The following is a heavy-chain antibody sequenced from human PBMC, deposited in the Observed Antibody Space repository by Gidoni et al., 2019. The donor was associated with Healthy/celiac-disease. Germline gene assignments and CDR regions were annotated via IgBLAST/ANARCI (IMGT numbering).Heavy chain of an antibody. CDR3: ARDGYYDILTGYEAEGWFDP. CDR1: GGTFSSYA. V-gene: IGHV1-69*09. J-gene: IGHJ5*02. Sequence: QVQLVQSGAEVKQPGSSVQVSCKASGGTFSSYAIIWVRQAPGQGLEWMGRIIPILGIANYAQKFQGRVTSTADKSTSTAYMELSSLRSEDTAVYYCARDGYYDILTGYEAEGWFDPWGQGTLVTVSS. CDR2: IIPILGIA. D-gene: IGHD3-9*01.